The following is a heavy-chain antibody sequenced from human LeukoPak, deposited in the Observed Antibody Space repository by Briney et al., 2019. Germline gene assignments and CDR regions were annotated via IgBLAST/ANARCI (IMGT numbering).Heavy chain of an antibody. CDR2: IYHSGST. J-gene: IGHJ4*02. Sequence: SETLSLTCAVSGGSISSSNWWSWVRPPPGKGLEWIGYIYHSGSTYYNPSLKSRVTISVDRSKDQFSLRLSSVTAADTAVYYCVRDLERSGFDSWGQGTLVTVSS. V-gene: IGHV4-4*02. D-gene: IGHD1-1*01. CDR3: VRDLERSGFDS. CDR1: GGSISSSNW.